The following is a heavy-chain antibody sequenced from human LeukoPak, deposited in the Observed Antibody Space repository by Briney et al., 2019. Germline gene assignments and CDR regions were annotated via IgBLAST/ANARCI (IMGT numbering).Heavy chain of an antibody. Sequence: PGRSLRLSCAASGFTFSSYGMHWVRQAPGKGLEWVAVISYDGSNKYYADSVKGRFTISRDNSKNTLYLQMNSLRAEDTAVYYCAKTIFGVVGPADYWGQGTLVTVSS. CDR3: AKTIFGVVGPADY. D-gene: IGHD3-3*01. V-gene: IGHV3-30*18. CDR1: GFTFSSYG. J-gene: IGHJ4*02. CDR2: ISYDGSNK.